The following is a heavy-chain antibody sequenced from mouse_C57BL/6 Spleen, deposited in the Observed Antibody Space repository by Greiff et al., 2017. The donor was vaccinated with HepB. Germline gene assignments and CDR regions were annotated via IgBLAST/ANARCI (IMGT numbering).Heavy chain of an antibody. CDR3: AREGLLPSAWFAY. CDR1: GYAFSSSW. Sequence: VQLQQSGPELVKPGASVKISCKASGYAFSSSWMNWVKQRPGKGLEWIGRIYPGDGDTNYNGKFKGKATLTADKSSSTAYMQLSSLTSEDSAVYFCAREGLLPSAWFAYWGQRTLVTVSA. CDR2: IYPGDGDT. D-gene: IGHD2-10*01. J-gene: IGHJ3*01. V-gene: IGHV1-82*01.